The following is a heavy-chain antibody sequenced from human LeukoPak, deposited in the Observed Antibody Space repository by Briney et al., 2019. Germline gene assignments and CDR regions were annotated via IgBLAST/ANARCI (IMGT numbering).Heavy chain of an antibody. CDR1: GYTFSNYA. CDR2: INTNRGDP. CDR3: ARDVTYYSDSSGYYHLDY. V-gene: IGHV7-4-1*02. J-gene: IGHJ4*02. Sequence: ASVKVSCKASGYTFSNYAMNWVRQAPGQGLEWMGWINTNRGDPTYAQGFTGRFVFSLDTSVSTAYLQISNLKAEDTAVYYCARDVTYYSDSSGYYHLDYWGQGTLVTVSS. D-gene: IGHD3-22*01.